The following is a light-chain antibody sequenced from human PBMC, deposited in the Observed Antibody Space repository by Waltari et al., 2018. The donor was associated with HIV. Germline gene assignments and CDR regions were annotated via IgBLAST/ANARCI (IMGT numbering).Light chain of an antibody. CDR3: LLSFGRARV. CDR2: ETS. CDR1: TGPVTSGHN. V-gene: IGLV7-46*01. J-gene: IGLJ3*02. Sequence: QAVVTQEPSLTVSPGGTVTLTCASSTGPVTSGHNPYWFQQKAGQVPRTLIYETSNKHSCTPDRFSGSLLGGKAALTLSGAQSEDEADYFCLLSFGRARVFGGGTKLTVL.